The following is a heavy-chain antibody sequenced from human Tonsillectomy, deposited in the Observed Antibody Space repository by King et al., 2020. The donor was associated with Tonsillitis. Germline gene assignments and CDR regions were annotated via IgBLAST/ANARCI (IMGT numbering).Heavy chain of an antibody. V-gene: IGHV4-31*01. Sequence: QLQESGPGLVKPSQTLSLTCTVSGGSISSDVYYWSWIRQHPGKGLVWIGYIYYSGSTYYNPSLRSLVTISLATSKNQFSLKLRFVTAADTAVYYCARVRDNYAGAFDIWGQGTMVTVSS. CDR1: GGSISSDVYY. CDR2: IYYSGST. J-gene: IGHJ3*02. CDR3: ARVRDNYAGAFDI. D-gene: IGHD5-18*01.